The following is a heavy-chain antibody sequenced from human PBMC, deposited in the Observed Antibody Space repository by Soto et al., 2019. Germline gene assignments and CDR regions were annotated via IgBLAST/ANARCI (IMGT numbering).Heavy chain of an antibody. CDR3: ASRWPPAMENGMDV. CDR1: GFTFSSYA. Sequence: QVQLVESGGGVVQPGRSLRLSCAASGFTFSSYAMHWVRQAPGKGLEWVAVISYDGSNKYYADSVKGRFTISRDNSKNTLYLQRNSLRAEDTAVYYCASRWPPAMENGMDVWGQGTTVTVSS. V-gene: IGHV3-30-3*01. CDR2: ISYDGSNK. D-gene: IGHD1-1*01. J-gene: IGHJ6*02.